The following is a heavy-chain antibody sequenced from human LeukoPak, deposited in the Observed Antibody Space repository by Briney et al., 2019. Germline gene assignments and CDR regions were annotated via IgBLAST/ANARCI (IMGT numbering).Heavy chain of an antibody. CDR2: INPNSGGT. Sequence: ASVKVSCKASGYTFTGYYMHWVRQAPGQGLEWMGWINPNSGGTNYAQKFQGRVTMTRDTSISTAYMELSRLRSDDTAVYYCARVQGDIVATIIDYWGQGTLVTVSS. CDR3: ARVQGDIVATIIDY. V-gene: IGHV1-2*02. CDR1: GYTFTGYY. J-gene: IGHJ4*02. D-gene: IGHD5-12*01.